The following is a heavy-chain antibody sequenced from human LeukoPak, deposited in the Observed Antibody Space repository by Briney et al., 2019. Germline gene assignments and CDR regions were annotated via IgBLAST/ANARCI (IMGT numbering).Heavy chain of an antibody. J-gene: IGHJ4*02. Sequence: GGSLRLSCAASGFTFSSYAMSWVRQAPGKGLEWVGFIRSKAYGGTTEYAASVKGRFTISRDDSKSIAYLQMNSLKTEDTAVYYCTRDRVGYYEGFDYWGQGTLVTVSS. V-gene: IGHV3-49*04. CDR2: IRSKAYGGTT. CDR1: GFTFSSYA. CDR3: TRDRVGYYEGFDY. D-gene: IGHD3-22*01.